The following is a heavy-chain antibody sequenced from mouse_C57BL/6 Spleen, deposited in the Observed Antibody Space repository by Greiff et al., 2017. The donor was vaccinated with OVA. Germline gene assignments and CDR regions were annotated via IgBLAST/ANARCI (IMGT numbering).Heavy chain of an antibody. CDR2: INPNNGGT. J-gene: IGHJ1*03. CDR3: ARKLGSSYFDV. Sequence: VQLKESGPELVKPGASVKIPCKASGYTFTDYNMDWVKQSHGKSLEWIGDINPNNGGTIYNQKFKGKATLTVDKSSSTAYMELRSLTSEDTAVYYCARKLGSSYFDVWGTGTTVTVSS. D-gene: IGHD1-1*01. CDR1: GYTFTDYN. V-gene: IGHV1-18*01.